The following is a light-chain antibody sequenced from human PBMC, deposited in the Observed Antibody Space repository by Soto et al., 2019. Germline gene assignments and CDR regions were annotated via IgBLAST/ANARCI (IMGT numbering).Light chain of an antibody. V-gene: IGKV3-20*01. J-gene: IGKJ1*01. Sequence: EIVLTQSPGTLSLSPGERATLSCRASQSVRSSYLAWYQQKPGQAPRLLIYGTSSRATGIPDRFSGSGSGTDFTLTISRLEPEDFAVYYCQQYDISPTWTFGQGTKVDI. CDR2: GTS. CDR1: QSVRSSY. CDR3: QQYDISPTWT.